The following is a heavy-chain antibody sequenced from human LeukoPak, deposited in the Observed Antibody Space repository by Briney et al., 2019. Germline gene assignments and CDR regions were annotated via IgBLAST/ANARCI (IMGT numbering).Heavy chain of an antibody. CDR1: GYTFTSYD. CDR2: MNPNSGNT. V-gene: IGHV1-8*03. Sequence: ASVKVSCKASGYTFTSYDINWVRQATGQGLEWMGWMNPNSGNTGYAQKFQGRVTITRNTSISTAYMELSSLRSEDTAVYYCARSPAGSIAAAGNWFDPWGQGTLVTVSS. D-gene: IGHD6-13*01. J-gene: IGHJ5*02. CDR3: ARSPAGSIAAAGNWFDP.